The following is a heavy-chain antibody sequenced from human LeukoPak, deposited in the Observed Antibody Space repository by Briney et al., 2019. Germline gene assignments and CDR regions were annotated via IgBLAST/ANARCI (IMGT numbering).Heavy chain of an antibody. CDR1: GGSISSSNW. D-gene: IGHD4-17*01. Sequence: MASETLSLTCAVSGGSISSSNWWSWVRQPPGKGLEWIGEIYHSGSTNYNPSLKSRVTISVDKSKNQFSLKLSSVTAADTAVYYCASLSPYGDYFDYWAREPWSPSPQ. CDR2: IYHSGST. CDR3: ASLSPYGDYFDY. J-gene: IGHJ4*02. V-gene: IGHV4-4*02.